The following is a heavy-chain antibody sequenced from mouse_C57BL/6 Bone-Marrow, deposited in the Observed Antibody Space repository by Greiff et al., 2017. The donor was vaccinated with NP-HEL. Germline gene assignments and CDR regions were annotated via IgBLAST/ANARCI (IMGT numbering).Heavy chain of an antibody. CDR3: ARLGDYYGSSYGYFDV. D-gene: IGHD1-1*01. CDR2: INPSNGGT. J-gene: IGHJ1*03. Sequence: VKLQQPGTELVKPGASVKLSCKASGYTFTSYWMHWVKQRPGQGLEWIGNINPSNGGTNYNEKFKSKATLTVDKSSSTAYMQLSSLTSEDSAVYYCARLGDYYGSSYGYFDVWGTGTTVTVSS. CDR1: GYTFTSYW. V-gene: IGHV1-53*01.